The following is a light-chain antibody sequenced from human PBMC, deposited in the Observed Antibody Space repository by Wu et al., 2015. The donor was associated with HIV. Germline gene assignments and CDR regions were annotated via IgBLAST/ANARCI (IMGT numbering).Light chain of an antibody. Sequence: LSCRASQSITSSYLAWYQXKAGQAPRLLIYNASRRATGVPDRFSGSESGTDFTLTISRLEPEDSAVYYCQQYGRSPGTFGQGTKVEIK. V-gene: IGKV3-20*01. J-gene: IGKJ1*01. CDR1: QSITSSY. CDR2: NAS. CDR3: QQYGRSPGT.